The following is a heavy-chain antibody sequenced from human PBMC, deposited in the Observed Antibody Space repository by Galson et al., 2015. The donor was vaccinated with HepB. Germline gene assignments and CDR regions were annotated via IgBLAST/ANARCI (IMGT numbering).Heavy chain of an antibody. V-gene: IGHV6-1*01. CDR2: TYYRSKWYN. CDR1: GDSVSSNSDA. Sequence: RAIYGDSVSSNSDAWNWIRQSPSRGLEWLGRTYYRSKWYNDYALSVKSGITINPDTSKNQFSLQLNSVTPEDTAVYYCARGAILGSYYYYYMDVWGKGATVTVSS. D-gene: IGHD1-14*01. J-gene: IGHJ6*03. CDR3: ARGAILGSYYYYYMDV.